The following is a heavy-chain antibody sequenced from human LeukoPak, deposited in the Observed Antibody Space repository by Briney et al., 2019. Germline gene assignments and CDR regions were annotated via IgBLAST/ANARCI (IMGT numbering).Heavy chain of an antibody. D-gene: IGHD6-19*01. J-gene: IGHJ4*02. Sequence: GGSLRLSCAASRFTVSSSYMNWVRQAPGKGLEWVSLIDSGGYTYYTDSVKGRFTISRDNSKNTLYLQMSSLRVEDTAVYYCARGGSGWYAFDSWGQGTLVTVSS. CDR2: IDSGGYT. V-gene: IGHV3-66*01. CDR3: ARGGSGWYAFDS. CDR1: RFTVSSSY.